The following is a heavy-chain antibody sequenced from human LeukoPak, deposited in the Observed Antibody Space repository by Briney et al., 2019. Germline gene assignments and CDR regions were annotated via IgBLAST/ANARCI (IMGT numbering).Heavy chain of an antibody. Sequence: PGGSLRLSCAASGFTFSSYGMHWVRQAPRKGLEWVAFIRYDGSNKYYADSVKGRFTISRDNSKNTLYLQMNSLRAEDTAVYYCAKDMAVAAHDAFDIWGQGTMVTVSS. J-gene: IGHJ3*02. CDR3: AKDMAVAAHDAFDI. V-gene: IGHV3-30*02. CDR1: GFTFSSYG. CDR2: IRYDGSNK. D-gene: IGHD6-19*01.